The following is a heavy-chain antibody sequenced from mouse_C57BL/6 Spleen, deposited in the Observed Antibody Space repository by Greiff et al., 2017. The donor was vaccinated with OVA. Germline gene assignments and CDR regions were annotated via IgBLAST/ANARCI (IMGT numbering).Heavy chain of an antibody. D-gene: IGHD2-3*01. V-gene: IGHV1-26*01. CDR2: INPNNGGT. J-gene: IGHJ1*03. CDR1: GYTFTDYY. CDR3: ARNDGYYWYFDV. Sequence: VQLQQSGPELVKPGASVKISCKASGYTFTDYYMNWVKQSHGQSLEWIGDINPNNGGTSYNQKFKGKATLTVDKSSSTAYMELRSLTSEDSAVYYCARNDGYYWYFDVWGTGTTVTVSS.